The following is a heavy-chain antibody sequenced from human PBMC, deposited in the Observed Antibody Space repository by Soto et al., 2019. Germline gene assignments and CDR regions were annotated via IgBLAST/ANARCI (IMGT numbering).Heavy chain of an antibody. CDR1: GGSISSSNW. Sequence: SETLSLTCAVSGGSISSSNWWSWVRQPPGKGLEWIGEIYHSGSTNYNPSLKSRVTISVDKSKNQFSLKLSSVTAADTAVYYCAVLSSWSKIYYFDYWGQGTLVTVSS. D-gene: IGHD6-13*01. CDR2: IYHSGST. J-gene: IGHJ4*02. V-gene: IGHV4-4*02. CDR3: AVLSSWSKIYYFDY.